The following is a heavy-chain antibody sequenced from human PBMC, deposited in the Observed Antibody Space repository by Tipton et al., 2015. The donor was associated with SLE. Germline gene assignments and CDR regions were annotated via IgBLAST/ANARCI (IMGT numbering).Heavy chain of an antibody. CDR2: VYSSGST. CDR3: ARGGGSYYDY. CDR1: GGSISGFY. Sequence: TLSLTCTVSGGSISGFYWSWIRQPAGKGLEWSGRVYSSGSTIYNPSLKSRITLSLDTSKNQFSLRVNSVTAADTAVYYCARGGGSYYDYWGQGTLVTVSS. D-gene: IGHD1-26*01. V-gene: IGHV4-4*07. J-gene: IGHJ4*02.